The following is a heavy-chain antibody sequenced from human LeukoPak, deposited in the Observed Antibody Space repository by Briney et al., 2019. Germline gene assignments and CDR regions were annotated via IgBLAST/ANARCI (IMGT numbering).Heavy chain of an antibody. D-gene: IGHD3-22*01. V-gene: IGHV4-28*01. CDR2: IYYSGST. Sequence: SETLSLTCTVSGYSINSSNWWGWIRPPPGKGLEWIGCIYYSGSTYYNPSLKSRVTMSVDTSRHQFSLRLSSVTAVDTAVYYCARSVDNSGYLIDYWGQGTLVTVSS. J-gene: IGHJ4*02. CDR1: GYSINSSNW. CDR3: ARSVDNSGYLIDY.